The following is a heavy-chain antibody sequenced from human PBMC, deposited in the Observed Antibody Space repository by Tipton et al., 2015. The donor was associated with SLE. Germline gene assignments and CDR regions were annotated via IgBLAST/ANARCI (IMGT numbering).Heavy chain of an antibody. D-gene: IGHD6-13*01. CDR1: GGSFSGYS. Sequence: LRLSCAVYGGSFSGYSWSWIRQPPGKGLEWIGEINHTGSTNYNPSLKSRVTISVDTSKNQFSLKLSSVTAADTAAYYCARREGIAAAGIIDWGQGTLVTVSS. CDR3: ARREGIAAAGIID. J-gene: IGHJ4*02. CDR2: INHTGST. V-gene: IGHV4-34*01.